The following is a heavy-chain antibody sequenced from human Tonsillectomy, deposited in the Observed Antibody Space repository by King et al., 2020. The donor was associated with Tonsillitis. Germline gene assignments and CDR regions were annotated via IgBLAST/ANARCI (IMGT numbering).Heavy chain of an antibody. CDR3: ARDHITWSVILLTTALGP. Sequence: VQLVESGGGLVQPGGSLRLSCAASGFTFSSYAMSWVRQAPGKGPEWVSAISGSGGSTYYTDSVKGRFTISRDNSKNTLYLQMNSLRPEDTAVYYCARDHITWSVILLTTALGPWGQGTLVTVPS. V-gene: IGHV3-23*04. CDR1: GFTFSSYA. CDR2: ISGSGGST. D-gene: IGHD1-1*01. J-gene: IGHJ5*02.